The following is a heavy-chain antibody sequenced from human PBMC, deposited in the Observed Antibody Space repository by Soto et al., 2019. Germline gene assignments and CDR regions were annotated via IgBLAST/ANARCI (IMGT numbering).Heavy chain of an antibody. V-gene: IGHV4-34*01. D-gene: IGHD3-10*01. J-gene: IGHJ6*02. CDR3: ATGGYYGSGSYYPSAYYYGMDV. Sequence: QVQLQQWGAGLLKPSETLSLTCAVYGGSFSGYYWSWIRQPPGKGLEWIGEINHSGSTNYNPSLRSRVTISVDTSKNQFSLKLSSVTAADTAVYYCATGGYYGSGSYYPSAYYYGMDVWGQGTTVTVSS. CDR2: INHSGST. CDR1: GGSFSGYY.